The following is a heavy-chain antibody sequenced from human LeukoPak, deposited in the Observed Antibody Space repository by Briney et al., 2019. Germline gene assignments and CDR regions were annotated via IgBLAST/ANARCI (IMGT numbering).Heavy chain of an antibody. J-gene: IGHJ4*02. D-gene: IGHD4-17*01. CDR2: IIPIFGTA. CDR3: ARDDGECLFDY. V-gene: IGHV1-69*05. CDR1: GGTFSSYA. Sequence: GASVKVSCKASGGTFSSYAISWVRQAPRQGLEWMGRIIPIFGTANYAQKFQGRDTITTDESTSTAYMELSSLRPEDTAVYYCARDDGECLFDYWGQGTLVTVSS.